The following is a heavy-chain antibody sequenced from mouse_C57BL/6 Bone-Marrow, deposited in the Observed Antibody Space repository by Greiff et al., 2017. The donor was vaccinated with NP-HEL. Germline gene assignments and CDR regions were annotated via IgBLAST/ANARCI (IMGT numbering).Heavy chain of an antibody. D-gene: IGHD1-1*01. CDR1: GFTFSSYA. CDR3: TREEATVVATDWYFDV. CDR2: ISSGGDYI. J-gene: IGHJ1*03. Sequence: EVKVVESGEGLVKPGGSLKLSCAASGFTFSSYAMSWVSQTPEKRLEWVAYISSGGDYIYYADTVKGRFTISRENARNTLYRQMSSLKSEDTAMYYCTREEATVVATDWYFDVWGTGTTVTVSS. V-gene: IGHV5-9-1*02.